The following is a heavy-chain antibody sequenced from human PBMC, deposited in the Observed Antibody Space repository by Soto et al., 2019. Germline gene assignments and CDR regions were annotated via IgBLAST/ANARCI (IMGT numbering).Heavy chain of an antibody. CDR3: ASRSGWGRYNWFDP. Sequence: ASLKVSCKASGYTFTSYDINWVRQATGQGLEWMGWMNPNSGNTGYAQKFQGRVTMTRNTSISTAYMELSSLRSEDTAVYYCASRSGWGRYNWFDPWGQGTLVTVSS. CDR2: MNPNSGNT. D-gene: IGHD6-19*01. J-gene: IGHJ5*02. CDR1: GYTFTSYD. V-gene: IGHV1-8*01.